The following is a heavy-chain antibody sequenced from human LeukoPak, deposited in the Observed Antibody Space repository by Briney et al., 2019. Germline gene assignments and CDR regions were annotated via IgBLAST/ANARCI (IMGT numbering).Heavy chain of an antibody. CDR2: IIPIFGIA. J-gene: IGHJ3*02. V-gene: IGHV1-69*13. CDR1: GGTFSSYA. Sequence: ASVKVSCKASGGTFSSYAISWVRQAPGQGLEWMGGIIPIFGIANYAQKFQGRVTITADESTSTAYMELSSLRSEDTAVYYCARDDSSTDAFDIWGQGTMVTVSS. D-gene: IGHD3-22*01. CDR3: ARDDSSTDAFDI.